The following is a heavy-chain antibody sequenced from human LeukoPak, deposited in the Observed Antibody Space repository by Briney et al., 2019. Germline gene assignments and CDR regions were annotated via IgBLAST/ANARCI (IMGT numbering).Heavy chain of an antibody. CDR3: ATRSLLDKWFGP. J-gene: IGHJ5*02. D-gene: IGHD2-15*01. CDR1: GFAFGDYD. CDR2: IWYDGSKN. Sequence: GGSLRLSCVASGFAFGDYDMHWVRQAPGKGLEWVAIIWYDGSKNLYADSVKGRFTISRDNSKNTLYLEMDSLRVEDTAVYYCATRSLLDKWFGPWGRGTLVTVSS. V-gene: IGHV3-33*03.